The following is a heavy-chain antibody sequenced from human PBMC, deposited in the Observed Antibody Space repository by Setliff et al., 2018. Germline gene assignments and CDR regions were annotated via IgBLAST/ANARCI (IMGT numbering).Heavy chain of an antibody. CDR1: GNSFIVFY. CDR3: ARSGSFGMRYWFDY. CDR2: ISPHSGDT. D-gene: IGHD1-26*01. Sequence: ASVKVSCKSSGNSFIVFYLPWVRQAPGQGLEWMGWISPHSGDTHYAQKFQRRVRMTRDTSTYAAYLELSDLTSDDTAMYYCARSGSFGMRYWFDYWGQGALVTVSS. J-gene: IGHJ4*02. V-gene: IGHV1-2*02.